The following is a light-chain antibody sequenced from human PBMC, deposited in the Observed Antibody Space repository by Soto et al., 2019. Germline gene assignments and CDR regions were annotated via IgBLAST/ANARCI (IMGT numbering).Light chain of an antibody. J-gene: IGKJ3*01. Sequence: EIVLSQSQRTLSVSPGERVTLSCRASHNVSSGLLAWYQQKPGPAPSLLIYGASTRAAGIPDRFSGNVSGTDFALTLSRLEPDDFVVYHCQQYGTTPPTFGPGTKVDIK. CDR3: QQYGTTPPT. CDR2: GAS. CDR1: HNVSSGL. V-gene: IGKV3-20*01.